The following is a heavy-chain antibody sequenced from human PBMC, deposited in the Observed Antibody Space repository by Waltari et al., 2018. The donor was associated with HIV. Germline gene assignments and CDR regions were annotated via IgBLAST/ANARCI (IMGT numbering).Heavy chain of an antibody. CDR1: GFTFSSFA. CDR2: ISGTGART. V-gene: IGHV3-23*01. CDR3: AKDLNGYDRFDY. J-gene: IGHJ4*02. D-gene: IGHD5-12*01. Sequence: EVQLLESGGGLVQPGGYLRPSCAASGFTFSSFAMSWVRQAPGKGLEWVSAISGTGARTYYADSVKGRFTISRDNSKNTLYLQMNSLRADDTALYYCAKDLNGYDRFDYWGQGTLVTVSS.